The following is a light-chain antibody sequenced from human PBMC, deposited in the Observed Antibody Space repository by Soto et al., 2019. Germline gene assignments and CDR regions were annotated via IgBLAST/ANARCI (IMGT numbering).Light chain of an antibody. CDR2: EVS. CDR3: SSYTSSSTGV. Sequence: QSALTQPASVSGSPGQSITISCTGTSSDVGGYNYVSWYQHHPGKAPKLMIYEVSNRPSGVSNRFSGSTSGNTASLTISGLKAEDEADYYCSSYTSSSTGVFGGGTKLTVL. J-gene: IGLJ2*01. V-gene: IGLV2-14*01. CDR1: SSDVGGYNY.